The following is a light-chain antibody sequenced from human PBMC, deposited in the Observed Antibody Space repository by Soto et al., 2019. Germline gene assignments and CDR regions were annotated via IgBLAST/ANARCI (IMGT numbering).Light chain of an antibody. J-gene: IGKJ2*01. V-gene: IGKV3-15*01. CDR2: GAS. Sequence: DMVMTRSPATLSVSPGDRATLSCRASESASTNLAWYQQKPGQAPRLLIYGASTRATGIPARFSGSGSGTEFTLTISSLQSEDFADYYCQKGYKWPYTFGQGTKLEIK. CDR1: ESASTN. CDR3: QKGYKWPYT.